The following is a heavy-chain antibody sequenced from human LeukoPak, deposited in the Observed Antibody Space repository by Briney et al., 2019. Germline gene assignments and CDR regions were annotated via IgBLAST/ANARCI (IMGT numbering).Heavy chain of an antibody. CDR1: GFDFNSFE. Sequence: GGSLRLSCAASGFDFNSFEMNWVRQPPGKGLEWVSYIDGSGGTIYYADSVKGRFTISRDNAKRSLYLQMDSLRAEDTAVYYCVGGGLLYFDYWGQGTLVTVSS. CDR2: IDGSGGTI. CDR3: VGGGLLYFDY. D-gene: IGHD2-21*02. V-gene: IGHV3-48*03. J-gene: IGHJ4*02.